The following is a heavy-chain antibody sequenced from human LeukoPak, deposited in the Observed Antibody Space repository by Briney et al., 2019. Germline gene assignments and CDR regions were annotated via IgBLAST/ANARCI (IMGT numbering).Heavy chain of an antibody. V-gene: IGHV4-59*01. CDR1: GGSISSYY. Sequence: SETLSLTCTVSGGSISSYYWSWIRQPPGKGLEWIGYIYYSGSTNYNPSLKSRVTISVDTSKNQFSLKLSSVTAADTAVYYCARVDGYYVYYFDYWGQGTLVTVSS. D-gene: IGHD5-18*01. CDR2: IYYSGST. J-gene: IGHJ4*02. CDR3: ARVDGYYVYYFDY.